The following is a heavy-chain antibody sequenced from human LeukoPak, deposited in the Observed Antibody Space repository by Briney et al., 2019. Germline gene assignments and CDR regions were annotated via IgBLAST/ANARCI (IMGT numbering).Heavy chain of an antibody. Sequence: PGGSLRLSCAASGFIFNDYYMSWIRQAPGKGLEWVSYISSSGSTMYYTDSVKGRFTISRDNAKDSLYLQMNSLRAEDTAVYYCARDPGSGYEEHFDYWGQGTLVTVSS. CDR2: ISSSGSTM. CDR3: ARDPGSGYEEHFDY. J-gene: IGHJ4*02. CDR1: GFIFNDYY. V-gene: IGHV3-11*01. D-gene: IGHD5-12*01.